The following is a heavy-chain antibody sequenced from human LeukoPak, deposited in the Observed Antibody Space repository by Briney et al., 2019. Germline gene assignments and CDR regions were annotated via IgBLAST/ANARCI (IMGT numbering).Heavy chain of an antibody. V-gene: IGHV1-8*01. CDR2: VDPNSGNT. Sequence: GASVKVSCKASGYTFTSYDINWVRQATGQGLEWMGWVDPNSGNTGYAQKFQGRVTMTRNTSISTAYMELSSLRSEDTAVYYCARGPYSSSSGNYYYYYMDVWGKGTTVTVSS. D-gene: IGHD6-6*01. CDR3: ARGPYSSSSGNYYYYYMDV. CDR1: GYTFTSYD. J-gene: IGHJ6*03.